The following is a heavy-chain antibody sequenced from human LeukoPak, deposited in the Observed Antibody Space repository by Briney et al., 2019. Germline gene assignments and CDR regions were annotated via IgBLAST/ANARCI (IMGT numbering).Heavy chain of an antibody. D-gene: IGHD3/OR15-3a*01. CDR2: IYHSGST. V-gene: IGHV4-38-2*02. Sequence: SETLSLTCTVSGYSISSGYYWGWIRQPPGKGLEWIGSIYHSGSTYYNPSLKSRVTISVDTSKNQFSLKLSSVTAAVTAVYYCARDLDFSQNWFDPWGQGTLVTVSS. CDR1: GYSISSGYY. CDR3: ARDLDFSQNWFDP. J-gene: IGHJ5*02.